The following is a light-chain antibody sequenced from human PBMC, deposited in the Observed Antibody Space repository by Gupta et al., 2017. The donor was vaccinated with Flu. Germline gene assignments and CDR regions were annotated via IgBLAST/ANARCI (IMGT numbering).Light chain of an antibody. CDR1: QDISNY. CDR3: QQYDNRPPLT. Sequence: DIQMTQSPSPLSASVGDRVTITCQASQDISNYLNWYQQKPGKAPKLLIYDASNLETGVPSRFSGSGSGTDFTFTISSLQPEDIATYYCQQYDNRPPLTFGGGTKVEIK. J-gene: IGKJ4*01. V-gene: IGKV1-33*01. CDR2: DAS.